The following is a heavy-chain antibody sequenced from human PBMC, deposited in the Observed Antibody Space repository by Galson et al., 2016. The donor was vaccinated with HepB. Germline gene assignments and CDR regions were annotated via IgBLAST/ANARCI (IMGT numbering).Heavy chain of an antibody. J-gene: IGHJ2*01. CDR2: ISYDASDK. D-gene: IGHD6-6*01. CDR3: AEDRYTSSYGRGYFDL. CDR1: GFIFSTYG. V-gene: IGHV3-30*18. Sequence: SLRLSCAASGFIFSTYGMHWVRQAPGKGLEWVAVISYDASDKFYADSVEGRFTISRDNSKDTLYLQMNSLRAEDTAIYYCAEDRYTSSYGRGYFDLWGRGTLVTVSS.